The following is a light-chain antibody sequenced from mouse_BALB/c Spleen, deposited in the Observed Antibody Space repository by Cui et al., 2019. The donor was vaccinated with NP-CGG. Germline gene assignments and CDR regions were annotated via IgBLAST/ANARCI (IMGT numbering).Light chain of an antibody. CDR2: GTN. CDR1: TGAVTTSNY. CDR3: ALWYSNHWV. J-gene: IGLJ1*01. Sequence: QAVVSQASALTTSPGETVRLTCRSSTGAVTTSNYANWVQEKPDHLFTGLIGGTNNRAPGVPARFSGSLIGDKAALTITGAQTEDEAIYFCALWYSNHWVFGGGTKLTVL. V-gene: IGLV1*01.